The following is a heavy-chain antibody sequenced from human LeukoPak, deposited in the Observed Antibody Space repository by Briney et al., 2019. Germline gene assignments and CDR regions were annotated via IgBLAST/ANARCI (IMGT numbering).Heavy chain of an antibody. CDR1: GFTFSNYP. CDR3: VKSASSYGANWFNP. V-gene: IGHV3-64D*09. J-gene: IGHJ5*02. CDR2: ISSNGDST. Sequence: GGSLRLSCSASGFTFSNYPMHWVRQAPGKGLEDVSAISSNGDSTYYADSVKGRFIISRDNSKNSLSLHMSSLRAEDTAVYYCVKSASSYGANWFNPWGQGTLVTVSS. D-gene: IGHD4/OR15-4a*01.